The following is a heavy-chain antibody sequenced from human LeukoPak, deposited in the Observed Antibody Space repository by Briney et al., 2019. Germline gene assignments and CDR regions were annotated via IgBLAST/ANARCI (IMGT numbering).Heavy chain of an antibody. CDR1: GGSFSGYY. J-gene: IGHJ5*02. Sequence: SETLSLTCAVYGGSFSGYYWSWIRQPPGKGLEWIGEINHSGSTNYNPSLRSRVTISVDTSKNQFSLKLSSVTAADTAVYYCASLSACSSTSCYGVDPWGQGTLVTVSS. D-gene: IGHD2-2*01. CDR2: INHSGST. V-gene: IGHV4-34*01. CDR3: ASLSACSSTSCYGVDP.